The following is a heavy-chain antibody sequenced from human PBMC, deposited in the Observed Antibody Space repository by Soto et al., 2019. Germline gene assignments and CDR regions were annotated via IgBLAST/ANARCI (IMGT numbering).Heavy chain of an antibody. CDR1: GGTFSSYA. Sequence: GASVKVSCKASGGTFSSYAISWVRQAPGQGLEWMGGIIPIFGTANYAQKFQGRVTITADESTSTAYMELSSPRSEDTAVYYCAREGLCGGDCLRDDYGMDVWGQGTTVTVSS. CDR3: AREGLCGGDCLRDDYGMDV. V-gene: IGHV1-69*13. J-gene: IGHJ6*02. D-gene: IGHD2-21*02. CDR2: IIPIFGTA.